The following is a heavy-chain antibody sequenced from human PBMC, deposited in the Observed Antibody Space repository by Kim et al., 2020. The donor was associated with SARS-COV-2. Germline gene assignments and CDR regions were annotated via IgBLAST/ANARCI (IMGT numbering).Heavy chain of an antibody. D-gene: IGHD3-3*01. CDR1: GGSISSRDYY. J-gene: IGHJ5*01. CDR2: IYYSGST. V-gene: IGHV4-39*01. CDR3: ARQTYDCWTGYGDS. Sequence: WETLSLTCTVSGGSISSRDYYWAWVRQPPGKGLEWIGSIYYSGSTYFNPSLKSRLTISVHTSKNQFSLRLTAVNAADTAGYDCARQTYDCWTGYGDSWG.